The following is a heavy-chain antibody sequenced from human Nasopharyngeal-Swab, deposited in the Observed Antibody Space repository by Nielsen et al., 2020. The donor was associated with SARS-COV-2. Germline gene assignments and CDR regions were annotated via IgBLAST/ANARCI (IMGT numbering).Heavy chain of an antibody. CDR3: ASLLWFGELPSDYYCYGMDV. J-gene: IGHJ6*02. CDR1: GFTFSSYW. D-gene: IGHD3-10*01. CDR2: IKQDGSEK. Sequence: GESLKISCAASGFTFSSYWMSWVRQAPGKGLEWVANIKQDGSEKYYVDSVKGRFTISRDNAKNSLYLQMNSLRAEDTAVYYCASLLWFGELPSDYYCYGMDVWGQGTTVTVSS. V-gene: IGHV3-7*01.